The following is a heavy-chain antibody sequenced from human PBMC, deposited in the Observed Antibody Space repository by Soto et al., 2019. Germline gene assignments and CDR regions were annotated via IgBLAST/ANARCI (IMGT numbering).Heavy chain of an antibody. Sequence: QVQLVESGGGVVQPGRSLRLSCAASGFTFSSYGMHWVRQAPGKGLEWVAVISYDGSNKYYADSVKGRFTISRDNSKNTLYLQMNSLRAEDTAVYYCAKREGMGIAAAGTRLFDYWGQGTLVTVSP. J-gene: IGHJ4*02. V-gene: IGHV3-30*18. CDR1: GFTFSSYG. D-gene: IGHD6-13*01. CDR2: ISYDGSNK. CDR3: AKREGMGIAAAGTRLFDY.